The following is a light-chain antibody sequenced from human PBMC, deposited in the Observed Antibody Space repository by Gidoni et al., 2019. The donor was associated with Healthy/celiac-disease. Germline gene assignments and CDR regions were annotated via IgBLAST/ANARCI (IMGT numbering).Light chain of an antibody. CDR2: WAS. CDR3: QQYYSTPCT. V-gene: IGKV4-1*01. CDR1: QSVLYSSNNKNY. Sequence: DIVMTQSPDSLAVSLGERATINCKSSQSVLYSSNNKNYLALYQQKPGQPPKLLIYWASTRESGVPDRFSGSGSGTDFTLTISSLQAEDVAVYYCQQYYSTPCTFGQXTKLEIK. J-gene: IGKJ2*02.